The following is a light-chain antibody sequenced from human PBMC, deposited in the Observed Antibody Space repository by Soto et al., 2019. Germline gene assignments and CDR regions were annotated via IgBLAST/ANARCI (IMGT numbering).Light chain of an antibody. V-gene: IGLV2-8*01. CDR1: PSAVGGYNY. Sequence: QSALTQPPSPSGSPGQSVTISFTGTPSAVGGYNYVSWYQQHPGKAPKLMIYEVNKRPSGVPDRFSGSKSGNTASLTVSGLQAEDEADYYCSSYAGSNNYVFGTGTKVTVL. CDR2: EVN. CDR3: SSYAGSNNYV. J-gene: IGLJ1*01.